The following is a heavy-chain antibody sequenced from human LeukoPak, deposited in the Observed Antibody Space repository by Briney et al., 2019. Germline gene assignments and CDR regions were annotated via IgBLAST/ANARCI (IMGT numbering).Heavy chain of an antibody. D-gene: IGHD6-6*01. J-gene: IGHJ4*02. CDR3: ARDQAALAARPFDY. CDR1: GYTFTSYY. CDR2: INPNSGGT. V-gene: IGHV1-2*02. Sequence: ASVKVSFKASGYTFTSYYMHWVRQAPGQGLEWMGWINPNSGGTNYAQKFQGRVTMTRDTSISTAYMELSRLRSDDTAVYYCARDQAALAARPFDYWGQGTLVTVSS.